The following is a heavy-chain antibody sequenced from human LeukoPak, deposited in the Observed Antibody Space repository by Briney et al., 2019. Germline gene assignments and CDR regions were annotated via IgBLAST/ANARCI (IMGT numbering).Heavy chain of an antibody. V-gene: IGHV3-9*01. CDR2: ISWNSSSI. CDR3: ARRTYYYDSSGYYSHAFDI. D-gene: IGHD3-22*01. CDR1: GFTFDDYA. J-gene: IGHJ3*02. Sequence: PGRSLRLSCAASGFTFDDYAMHWVRQAPGKGLEWVSGISWNSSSIGYADSVKGRFTISRDNAKNSLYLQMNSLRAEDTALYYCARRTYYYDSSGYYSHAFDIWGQGTMVTVSS.